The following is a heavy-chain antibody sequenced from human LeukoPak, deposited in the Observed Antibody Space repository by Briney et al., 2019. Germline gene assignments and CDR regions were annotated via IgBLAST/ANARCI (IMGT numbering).Heavy chain of an antibody. J-gene: IGHJ3*02. Sequence: ASVKVSCKASGYTFTDYYMHWVRQAPGQGLEWMGIINPSGGSTSYAQKFQGRVTMTRDTSTSTVYMELSSLRSEDTAVYYCAREIGIVGATTSAFDIWGQGTMVTVSS. V-gene: IGHV1-46*01. CDR1: GYTFTDYY. D-gene: IGHD1-26*01. CDR2: INPSGGST. CDR3: AREIGIVGATTSAFDI.